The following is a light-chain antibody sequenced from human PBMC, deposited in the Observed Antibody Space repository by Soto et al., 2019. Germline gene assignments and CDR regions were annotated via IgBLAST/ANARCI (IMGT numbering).Light chain of an antibody. J-gene: IGLJ2*01. V-gene: IGLV2-8*01. CDR1: SSDIGAYNF. Sequence: QSALTQPPSASGSPGQSVSISCTGTSSDIGAYNFVSWYQQHPGKAPRLMIYGVSKRPSGVPDRFSGSKSGNTASLTVSGLQAEDEGDYYCSSYAGSNNYVVFGGGTKRTVL. CDR2: GVS. CDR3: SSYAGSNNYVV.